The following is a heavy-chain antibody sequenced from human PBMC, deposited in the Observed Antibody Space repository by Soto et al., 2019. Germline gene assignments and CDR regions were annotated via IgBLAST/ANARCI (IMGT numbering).Heavy chain of an antibody. Sequence: QVQLQQWGAGLLKPSETLSLTCAVYGGSFSGYYWSWIRQPPWKGLEWIGEINHSGSTNYNPSLKSRVTISVDTSKNQFSLKLSSVTAADTAVYYCARDTTYYRNYGMDVWGQGTTVTVSS. J-gene: IGHJ6*02. D-gene: IGHD3-22*01. CDR1: GGSFSGYY. V-gene: IGHV4-34*01. CDR3: ARDTTYYRNYGMDV. CDR2: INHSGST.